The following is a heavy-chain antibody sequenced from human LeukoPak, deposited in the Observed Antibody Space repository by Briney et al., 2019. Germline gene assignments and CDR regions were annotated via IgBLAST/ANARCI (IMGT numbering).Heavy chain of an antibody. CDR1: GFTFSSYG. J-gene: IGHJ4*02. Sequence: PGGSLRLSCAASGFTFSSYGMHWVRQAPGKGLEWVAVISYDGSNKYYADSVKGRFTISRDNSKNTLYLQMNSLRAEDTAVYYCAKDDGYSSSWSISGYFDYWGQGTLVIVSS. CDR3: AKDDGYSSSWSISGYFDY. CDR2: ISYDGSNK. D-gene: IGHD6-13*01. V-gene: IGHV3-30*18.